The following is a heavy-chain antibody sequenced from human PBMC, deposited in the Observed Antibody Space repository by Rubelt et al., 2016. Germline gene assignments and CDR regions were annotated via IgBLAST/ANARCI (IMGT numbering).Heavy chain of an antibody. CDR2: IWYDGSNK. J-gene: IGHJ6*03. D-gene: IGHD3-3*01. CDR3: ARAGAGYDFWSGYYYYMDV. V-gene: IGHV3-33*01. Sequence: ASGFTFSSYGMHWVRQAPGKGLEWVAVIWYDGSNKYYADSVKGRFTISRDNSKNTLYLQMNSLRGGDTAGYYCARAGAGYDFWSGYYYYMDVWGKGTTVTVSS. CDR1: GFTFSSYG.